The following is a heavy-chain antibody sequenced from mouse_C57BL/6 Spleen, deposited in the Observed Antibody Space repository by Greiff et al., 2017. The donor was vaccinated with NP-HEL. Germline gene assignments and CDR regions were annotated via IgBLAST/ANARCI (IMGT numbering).Heavy chain of an antibody. V-gene: IGHV1-52*01. CDR2: IDPSDSDT. J-gene: IGHJ4*01. D-gene: IGHD1-1*01. CDR3: ARWGSYAMDY. Sequence: QVQLQQPGAELVRPGSSVKLSCKASGYTFTSYWMHWVKQRPIQGLEWIGNIDPSDSDTHYSQKFKDKATLTVDKSSSTAYMQLSSLTSEDSAVYYCARWGSYAMDYWGQGTSVTVSS. CDR1: GYTFTSYW.